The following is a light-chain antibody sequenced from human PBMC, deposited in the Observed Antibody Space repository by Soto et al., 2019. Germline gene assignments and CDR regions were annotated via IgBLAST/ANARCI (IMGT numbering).Light chain of an antibody. CDR3: SSFARSSTP. CDR2: EVS. CDR1: SSDVGSNNL. Sequence: QSALTQPASVSGSPGQSITISCTGTSSDVGSNNLVSWYQQHPGKAPKLMIYEVSRRPSGVSNRFSGSKSGNTASLTISGLQADDEADYYCSSFARSSTPFGSGTKLTVL. J-gene: IGLJ1*01. V-gene: IGLV2-23*02.